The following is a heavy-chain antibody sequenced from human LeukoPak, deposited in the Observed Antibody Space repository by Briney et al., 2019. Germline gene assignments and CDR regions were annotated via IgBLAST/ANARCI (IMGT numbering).Heavy chain of an antibody. CDR1: GGSISSGDYY. CDR2: IYYSGST. V-gene: IGHV4-30-4*01. CDR3: ARDTYYYDSSGYSGMDV. Sequence: SETLSLTCTVSGGSISSGDYYWSWIRQPPGKGLEWFGYIYYSGSTYYNPSLKSRVTISVDTSKNQFSLKLSSVTAADTAVYYCARDTYYYDSSGYSGMDVWGQGTTVTVSS. J-gene: IGHJ6*02. D-gene: IGHD3-22*01.